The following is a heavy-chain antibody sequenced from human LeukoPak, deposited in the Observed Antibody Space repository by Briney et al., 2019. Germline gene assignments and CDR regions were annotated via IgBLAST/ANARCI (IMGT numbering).Heavy chain of an antibody. D-gene: IGHD6-19*01. Sequence: GGSLRLSCAASGFTFSSYSMNWVRQAPGKGLEWVSSISSSSSYIYYADSVKGRFTISRDNAKNSLYLQMNSLRAEDTAVYYCARYAVAGNEDYFDYWGQGTLVTVSS. CDR1: GFTFSSYS. J-gene: IGHJ4*02. CDR2: ISSSSSYI. V-gene: IGHV3-21*01. CDR3: ARYAVAGNEDYFDY.